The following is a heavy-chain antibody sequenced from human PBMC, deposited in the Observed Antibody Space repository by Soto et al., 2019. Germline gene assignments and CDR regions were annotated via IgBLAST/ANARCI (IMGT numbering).Heavy chain of an antibody. D-gene: IGHD4-17*01. J-gene: IGHJ4*02. CDR3: ARSPEATVTAFDY. V-gene: IGHV4-31*03. Sequence: QVQLQESGPGLVKPSQTLSLTCTVSGGSISSGGYYWSWIRQHPGKGLEWIGYIYYSGSTYYNPSRKSRVTISVDTSKTQFSRKLSSVTAADTAVYYCARSPEATVTAFDYWGQGTLVTVSS. CDR2: IYYSGST. CDR1: GGSISSGGYY.